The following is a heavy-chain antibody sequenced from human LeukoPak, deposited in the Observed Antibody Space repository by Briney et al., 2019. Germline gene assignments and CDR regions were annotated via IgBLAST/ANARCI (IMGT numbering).Heavy chain of an antibody. CDR3: ARRWFGELFDY. J-gene: IGHJ4*02. CDR2: IYYSGST. V-gene: IGHV4-39*01. Sequence: SETLSLTCTVSGGSISSSSYYWGWIRQPPGKGLEWIGSIYYSGSTYYNPSLKSRVTISVDTSKNRFSLKLSSVTAADTAVYYYARRWFGELFDYWGQGTLVTVSS. CDR1: GGSISSSSYY. D-gene: IGHD3-10*01.